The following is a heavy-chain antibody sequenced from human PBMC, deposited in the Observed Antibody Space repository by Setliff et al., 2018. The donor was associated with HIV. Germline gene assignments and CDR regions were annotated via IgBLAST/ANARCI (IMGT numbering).Heavy chain of an antibody. J-gene: IGHJ4*02. V-gene: IGHV1-46*01. CDR1: ASRYSFTAYN. CDR3: ARLGVRYSSSWEHYFDY. Sequence: GASVKVSCKASASRYSFTAYNMHWVRQAPGQGLEWMGIINPFGGTTTYAQKFQGRVTITADKSTDTAYMELTSLRSDDTAVFYCARLGVRYSSSWEHYFDYWGQGTLVTVSS. D-gene: IGHD6-6*01. CDR2: INPFGGTT.